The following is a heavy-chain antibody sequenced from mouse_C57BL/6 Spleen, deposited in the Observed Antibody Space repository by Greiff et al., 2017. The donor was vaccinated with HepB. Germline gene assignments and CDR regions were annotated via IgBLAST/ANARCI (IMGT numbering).Heavy chain of an antibody. CDR3: ARGDDGYYPRFAY. CDR2: ISSGSSTI. D-gene: IGHD2-3*01. J-gene: IGHJ3*01. V-gene: IGHV5-17*01. Sequence: EVQGVESGGGLVKPGGSLKLSCAASGFTFSDYGMHWVRQAPEKGLEWVAYISSGSSTIYYADTVKGRFTISRDNAKNTLFLQMTSLRSEDTAMYYCARGDDGYYPRFAYWGQGTLVTVSA. CDR1: GFTFSDYG.